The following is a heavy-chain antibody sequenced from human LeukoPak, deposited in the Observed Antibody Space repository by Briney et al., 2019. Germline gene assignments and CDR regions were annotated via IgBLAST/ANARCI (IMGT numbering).Heavy chain of an antibody. CDR3: ARLGFGSSWFENWFDP. D-gene: IGHD6-13*01. CDR1: GGSISSYY. Sequence: PSETLSLTCTVSGGSISSYYWSWIRQPAGKGLEWIGRIYTSGSTYYNPSLKSRVTISVDTSKNQFSLKLSSVTAADTAVYYCARLGFGSSWFENWFDPWGQGTLVTVSS. CDR2: IYTSGST. J-gene: IGHJ5*02. V-gene: IGHV4-4*07.